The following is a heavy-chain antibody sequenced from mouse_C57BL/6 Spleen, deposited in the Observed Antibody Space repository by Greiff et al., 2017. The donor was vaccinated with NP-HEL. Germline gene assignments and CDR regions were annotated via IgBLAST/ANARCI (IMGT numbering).Heavy chain of an antibody. CDR3: ARDSSGPDY. J-gene: IGHJ2*01. D-gene: IGHD3-2*02. Sequence: QVQLQQSGAELARPGASVKLSCKASGYTFTSYGISWVKQRTGQGLEWIGEIYPRSGNTYYTATFKGKATLTADKSSSTAYMELRSLTSEDSAVYFCARDSSGPDYWGQGTTLTVSS. V-gene: IGHV1-81*01. CDR1: GYTFTSYG. CDR2: IYPRSGNT.